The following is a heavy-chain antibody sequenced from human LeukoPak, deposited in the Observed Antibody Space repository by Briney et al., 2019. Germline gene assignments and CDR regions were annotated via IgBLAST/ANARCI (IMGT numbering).Heavy chain of an antibody. CDR1: GYTFTSYA. CDR3: ARDIVVVPTPGGGWDY. J-gene: IGHJ4*02. Sequence: GASVKVSCKASGYTFTSYAMHWVRQAPGQRLEWMGWINAGNGNTKYSQKFQGRVTITRDTSASTAYMELSSLRSEDTAVYYCARDIVVVPTPGGGWDYWGQGTLVTVSS. V-gene: IGHV1-3*01. D-gene: IGHD2-2*01. CDR2: INAGNGNT.